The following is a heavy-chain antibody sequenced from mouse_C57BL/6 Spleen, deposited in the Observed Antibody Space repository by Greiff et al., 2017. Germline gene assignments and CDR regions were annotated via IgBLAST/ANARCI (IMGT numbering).Heavy chain of an antibody. V-gene: IGHV1-15*01. Sequence: QVQLQQSGAELVRPGASVTLSCKASGYTFTDYEMHWVKQTPVHGLEWIGAIDPETGGTAYNQKFKGKAILTAGKSSSTAYMELRSLTSEDSAVYYCTRPSMDYWGQGTSVTVSS. J-gene: IGHJ4*01. CDR1: GYTFTDYE. CDR3: TRPSMDY. CDR2: IDPETGGT.